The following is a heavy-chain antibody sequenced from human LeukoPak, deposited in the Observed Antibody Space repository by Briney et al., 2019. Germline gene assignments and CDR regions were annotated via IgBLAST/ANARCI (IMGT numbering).Heavy chain of an antibody. CDR2: ISGSGGST. J-gene: IGHJ6*03. V-gene: IGHV3-23*01. Sequence: GGSLRLSCAASGFTFSSYAMSWVRQAPGKGLEWVSAISGSGGSTYYADSVKGRFTISRDNSKNTLYLQMNSLRAEDTAVYYCARATRYSSSWYSPIRYYYYMDVWGKGTTVTVSS. CDR1: GFTFSSYA. CDR3: ARATRYSSSWYSPIRYYYYMDV. D-gene: IGHD6-13*01.